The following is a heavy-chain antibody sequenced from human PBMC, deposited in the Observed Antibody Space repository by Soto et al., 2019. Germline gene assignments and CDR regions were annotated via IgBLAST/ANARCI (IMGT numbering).Heavy chain of an antibody. J-gene: IGHJ4*02. D-gene: IGHD5-18*01. V-gene: IGHV1-18*01. CDR1: GYTFTSYG. CDR2: ISAYNGNT. CDR3: AAPLSYSYGLDY. Sequence: GASVKVSFKTSGYTFTSYGFSWVRQAPGQGLEWMGWISAYNGNTNYAQQLQGRVTMTTDTSTSTAYMELRSLRSDDTAVYYCAAPLSYSYGLDYWGQGTLVTVSS.